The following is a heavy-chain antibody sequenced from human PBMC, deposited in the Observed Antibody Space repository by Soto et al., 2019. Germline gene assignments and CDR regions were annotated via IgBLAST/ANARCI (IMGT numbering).Heavy chain of an antibody. V-gene: IGHV1-18*01. CDR1: GYTFTSYG. J-gene: IGHJ1*01. D-gene: IGHD1-26*01. CDR2: ISAYNGNS. CDR3: AREGAWELPRGEAEYFQH. Sequence: QVQLVQSGAEVKKPGASVKVSCKASGYTFTSYGIIWVRQAPGQGLEWMGWISAYNGNSNYAQKLQGRVTMTTDTSTSTAYMELRSLRSDDTAVYYCAREGAWELPRGEAEYFQHWGQGTLVTVSS.